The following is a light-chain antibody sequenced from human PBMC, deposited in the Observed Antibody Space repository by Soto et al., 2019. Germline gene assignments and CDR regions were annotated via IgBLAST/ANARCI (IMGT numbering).Light chain of an antibody. J-gene: IGKJ4*01. CDR1: QSVSSV. Sequence: EIVMTQSPAPLSLSPGERAPHSCTTSQSVSSVLAWSPPKPGQAPRPLIYDASNRATRIPARFSGSGSGTDFTLTISSLEPEDFAIYYCQQRSNWLAFGGGTKVDI. V-gene: IGKV3-11*01. CDR3: QQRSNWLA. CDR2: DAS.